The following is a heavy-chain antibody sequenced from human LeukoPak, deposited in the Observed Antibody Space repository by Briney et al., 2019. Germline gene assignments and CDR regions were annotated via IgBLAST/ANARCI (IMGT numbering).Heavy chain of an antibody. CDR1: GYTFTSNY. Sequence: ASVTVSCKASGYTFTSNYIHWVRPAPGQGLEWMGMIYPRDGSTSYAQTFQGRVTVTRDTSTSTVHMELSGLRSADTAVYYCARDQEGFDYWGQGTLVTVSS. V-gene: IGHV1-46*01. CDR3: ARDQEGFDY. CDR2: IYPRDGST. J-gene: IGHJ4*02.